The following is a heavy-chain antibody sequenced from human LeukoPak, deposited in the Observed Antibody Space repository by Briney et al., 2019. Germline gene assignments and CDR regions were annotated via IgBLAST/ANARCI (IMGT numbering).Heavy chain of an antibody. V-gene: IGHV4-61*02. D-gene: IGHD6-6*01. CDR2: IYTSGST. CDR3: ARNIPARPQDY. Sequence: SETLSLTCTVSGGSISSGNYYWSWIRQPAGKGLEWIGRIYTSGSTNYNPSLKSRVTISVDTSKNRFSLKLSSVTAADTAMYYCARNIPARPQDYWGQGTLVTVSS. CDR1: GGSISSGNYY. J-gene: IGHJ4*02.